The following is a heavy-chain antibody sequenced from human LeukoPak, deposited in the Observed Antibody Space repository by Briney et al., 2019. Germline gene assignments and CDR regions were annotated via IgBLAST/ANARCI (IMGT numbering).Heavy chain of an antibody. D-gene: IGHD6-13*01. CDR1: GFTFSASA. CDR3: AGGIAAAGTFDY. Sequence: PGGSLRLSCAASGFTFSASAMSWVRQAPGKGLEWVSVIYSGGSTYYADSVKGRFTISRDNSKNTLYLQMNSLRAEDTAVYYCAGGIAAAGTFDYWGQGTLVTVSS. J-gene: IGHJ4*02. V-gene: IGHV3-66*01. CDR2: IYSGGST.